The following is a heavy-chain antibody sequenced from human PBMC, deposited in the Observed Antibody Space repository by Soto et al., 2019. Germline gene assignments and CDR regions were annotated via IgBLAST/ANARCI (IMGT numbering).Heavy chain of an antibody. J-gene: IGHJ4*02. Sequence: PSETLSLTCTVSGGSISSYYWSWIRQPPGKGLEWIGYIYYSGGTNHNPSLKSRVTISVDTSKNQFSLKLSSVTAADTAVYYCARHVFNIAAAGFAYRGQGTLVTVSS. V-gene: IGHV4-59*08. CDR3: ARHVFNIAAAGFAY. CDR2: IYYSGGT. D-gene: IGHD6-13*01. CDR1: GGSISSYY.